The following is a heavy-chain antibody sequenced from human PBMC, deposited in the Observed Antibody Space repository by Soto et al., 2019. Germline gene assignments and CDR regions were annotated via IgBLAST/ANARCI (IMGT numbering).Heavy chain of an antibody. CDR3: ARVGATSGPEYSPMDV. J-gene: IGHJ6*02. CDR2: INPSGGSR. V-gene: IGHV1-46*01. CDR1: GYSFTSYS. Sequence: QVQLVQSGAEVKKPGASVKLSCTASGYSFTSYSIHWVRQAPGQGLEWMGIINPSGGSRTYAQKLHDRLTMTKDTYTSSVYMEVSSLRPDDTAVYYCARVGATSGPEYSPMDVWGQGTTVTVTS. D-gene: IGHD6-13*01.